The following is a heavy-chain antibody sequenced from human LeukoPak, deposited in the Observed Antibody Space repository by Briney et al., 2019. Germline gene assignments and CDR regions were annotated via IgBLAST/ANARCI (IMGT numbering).Heavy chain of an antibody. CDR3: ARGYHCFDI. Sequence: GGSLRLSCAASGFTFSDHYMDWVRQAPGKGLEWVGRSRNKANSYTTEYAASVKGRFTISRDDSKNSLYLQMNSLKTEDTAVYYCARGYHCFDIWGQGTKVTVSS. CDR2: SRNKANSYTT. D-gene: IGHD2-2*01. CDR1: GFTFSDHY. J-gene: IGHJ3*02. V-gene: IGHV3-72*01.